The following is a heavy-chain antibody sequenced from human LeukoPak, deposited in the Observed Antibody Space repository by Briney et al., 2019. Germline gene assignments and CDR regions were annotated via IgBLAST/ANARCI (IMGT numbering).Heavy chain of an antibody. CDR2: VRYDGSNK. CDR3: AKEYGSGSYKKSSDGMDV. CDR1: GFTFSSYG. D-gene: IGHD3-10*01. Sequence: GGSLRLSCAASGFTFSSYGMHWVRQAPGKGLEWVAFVRYDGSNKYYADSVKGRFTISRDNAKNSLYLQMNSLRAEDTALYYCAKEYGSGSYKKSSDGMDVWGQGTTVTVSS. V-gene: IGHV3-30*02. J-gene: IGHJ6*02.